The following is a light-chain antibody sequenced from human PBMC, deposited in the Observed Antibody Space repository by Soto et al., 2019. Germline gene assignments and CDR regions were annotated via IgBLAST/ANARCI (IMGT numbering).Light chain of an antibody. CDR3: SSYTGGSTSYV. CDR2: DVS. CDR1: SSDVGAYKY. Sequence: QSVLTQPASVSGSPGQSITISRTGTSSDVGAYKYVSWHQQHPGKAPKLMIYDVSDRPSGVSDRFSGSKSGNTASLTISGLQAEDEADYYCSSYTGGSTSYVFGTGTMVTVL. V-gene: IGLV2-14*03. J-gene: IGLJ1*01.